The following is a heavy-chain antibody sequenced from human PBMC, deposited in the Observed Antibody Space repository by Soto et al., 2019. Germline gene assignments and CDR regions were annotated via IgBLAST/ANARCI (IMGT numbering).Heavy chain of an antibody. CDR3: ARGRIPTYSSSFDFQH. CDR2: VYDSGST. D-gene: IGHD6-13*01. CDR1: GGSISGFY. Sequence: SETLSLTCTVSGGSISGFYWSWIRQPPGKGLDWIGYVYDSGSTNYSPSLQSRVTISIDTSKNQFSLNLTSVTAADTALYYCARGRIPTYSSSFDFQHWGQGTLVTVSS. J-gene: IGHJ1*01. V-gene: IGHV4-59*01.